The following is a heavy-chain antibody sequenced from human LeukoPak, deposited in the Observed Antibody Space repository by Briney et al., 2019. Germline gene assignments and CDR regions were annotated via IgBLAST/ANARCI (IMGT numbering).Heavy chain of an antibody. CDR1: GYTFTSYS. D-gene: IGHD3-22*01. V-gene: IGHV1-18*01. CDR2: ISTYNGNT. J-gene: IGHJ4*02. Sequence: GASVKVSCKASGYTFTSYSISWVRQAPGQGLEWMGWISTYNGNTNYAQNLQGRVTMTTDTSTSTAYMELRSLRSDDTAVYYCARGRYSDSSDPFDYWGQGTLVTVSS. CDR3: ARGRYSDSSDPFDY.